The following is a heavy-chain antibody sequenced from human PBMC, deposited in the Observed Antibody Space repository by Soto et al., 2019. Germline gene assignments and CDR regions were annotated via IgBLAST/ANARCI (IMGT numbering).Heavy chain of an antibody. CDR3: ARECAGYSSGWYQRGGFDY. D-gene: IGHD6-19*01. J-gene: IGHJ4*02. Sequence: QVQLVESGGGVVQPGRSLRLSCAASGFTFSSYGMHWVRQAPGKGLEWVAVIWYDGSNKYYADSVKGRFTTSRDNSKNTLYLQMNSLRAEDTAVYYCARECAGYSSGWYQRGGFDYWGPGTLVTVSS. CDR2: IWYDGSNK. CDR1: GFTFSSYG. V-gene: IGHV3-33*01.